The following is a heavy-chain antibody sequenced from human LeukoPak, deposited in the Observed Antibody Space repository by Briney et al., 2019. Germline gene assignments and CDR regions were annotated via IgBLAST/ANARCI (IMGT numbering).Heavy chain of an antibody. Sequence: PSETLSLTCAVYGGSFSGYYWSWIRQPPGKGLEWIGSIYYSGSTYYSPSLKSRVTISVDTSKNQFSLKLSSVTAADTAVYYCARAYCVGDCSVLHIYFDNWGQGTLVTVSS. CDR1: GGSFSGYY. V-gene: IGHV4-34*01. CDR3: ARAYCVGDCSVLHIYFDN. J-gene: IGHJ4*02. CDR2: IYYSGST. D-gene: IGHD2-21*02.